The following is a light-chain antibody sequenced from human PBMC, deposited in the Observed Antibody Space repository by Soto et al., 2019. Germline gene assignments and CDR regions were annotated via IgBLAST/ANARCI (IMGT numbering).Light chain of an antibody. CDR3: LQDFKYIWT. Sequence: AIQMTQSPSSLSASVGDRVTITCRASQDIGNALGWFQQTPGKAPKLLIYAASTLQSGVPSRFSGSATGTNFTLTISSLQPEDFATYYCLQDFKYIWTFGQGTKVDIK. V-gene: IGKV1-6*01. CDR2: AAS. J-gene: IGKJ1*01. CDR1: QDIGNA.